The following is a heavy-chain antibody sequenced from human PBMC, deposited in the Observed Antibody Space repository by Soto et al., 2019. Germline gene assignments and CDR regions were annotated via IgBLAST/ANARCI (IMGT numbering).Heavy chain of an antibody. CDR2: IYSAGST. CDR3: ARDTVAVAGTDY. Sequence: EVQLVESGGGVVQPGGSLRLACAASVTVSSNYMTWVRQAPGKGREWVSVIYSAGSTYYADSVKGRFTISRDNSRNTLYLQMNGLRVEDTAVYYCARDTVAVAGTDYWGQGTLVTVSS. V-gene: IGHV3-66*01. D-gene: IGHD6-19*01. J-gene: IGHJ4*02. CDR1: VTVSSNY.